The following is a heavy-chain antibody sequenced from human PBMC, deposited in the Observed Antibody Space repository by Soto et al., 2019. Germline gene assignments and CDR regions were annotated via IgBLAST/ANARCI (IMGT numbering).Heavy chain of an antibody. V-gene: IGHV1-69*06. Sequence: QVQLVQSGAEVKRPGSSVKVSCKASGGTFSNYAINWVRQAPGQGLEWMGGIIPIFGTPNYAQKFQGRVTITADRSTSIAYMELSNLRSEDTAVYFCARDPDYGGNSGLGLVDYWGQGTLVTVSS. D-gene: IGHD4-17*01. J-gene: IGHJ4*02. CDR2: IIPIFGTP. CDR1: GGTFSNYA. CDR3: ARDPDYGGNSGLGLVDY.